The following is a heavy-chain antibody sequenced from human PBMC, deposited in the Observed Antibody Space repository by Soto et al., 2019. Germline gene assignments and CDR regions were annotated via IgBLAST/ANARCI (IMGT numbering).Heavy chain of an antibody. D-gene: IGHD3-9*01. J-gene: IGHJ4*02. CDR1: GGSISSYY. V-gene: IGHV4-59*01. CDR3: ARDAFGTGYYVGFDY. Sequence: TSETLSLTCTVSGGSISSYYWSWIRQPPGKGLEWIGYIYYSGSTNYNPSLKSRVTISVDTSKNQFSLKLSSVTAVDTAVYYCARDAFGTGYYVGFDYWGQETLVTVSS. CDR2: IYYSGST.